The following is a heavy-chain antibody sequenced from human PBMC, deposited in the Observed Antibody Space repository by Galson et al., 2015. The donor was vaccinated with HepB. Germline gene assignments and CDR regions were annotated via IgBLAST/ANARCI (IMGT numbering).Heavy chain of an antibody. D-gene: IGHD4-17*01. CDR3: ARDRGARTVTYSEAAVDI. Sequence: CAISGDSVSSNSAAWNWIRQSPSRGLEWLGRTYYRSKWYNDYAVSVKSRITINPDTSKNQFSLQLNSVTPEDTAVYYCARDRGARTVTYSEAAVDIWGQGTMVTVSS. CDR2: TYYRSKWYN. V-gene: IGHV6-1*01. CDR1: GDSVSSNSAA. J-gene: IGHJ3*02.